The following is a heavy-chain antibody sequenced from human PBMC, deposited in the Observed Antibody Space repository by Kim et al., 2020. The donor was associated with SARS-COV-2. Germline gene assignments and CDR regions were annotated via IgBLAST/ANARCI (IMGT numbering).Heavy chain of an antibody. CDR2: INPSGGDT. CDR1: GDIYNTYF. CDR3: AMGRPSARPSSHYLDI. J-gene: IGHJ3*02. V-gene: IGHV1-46*02. Sequence: ASVKVSCKASGDIYNTYFVHWVRQAPGHGLEWMGIINPSGGDTTYAPDFQGRVTMTKDSSTSTVYMELNSLRSEDTAVFYCAMGRPSARPSSHYLDIWGQGTMVTVS. D-gene: IGHD1-1*01.